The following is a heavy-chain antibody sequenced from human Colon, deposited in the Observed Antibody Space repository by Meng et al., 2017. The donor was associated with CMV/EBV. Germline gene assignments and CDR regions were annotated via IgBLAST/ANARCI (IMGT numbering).Heavy chain of an antibody. CDR1: GFTVSSNY. CDR2: IYSGGST. Sequence: GGSLRLSCVGCGFTVSSNYMSWVRQAPGKGLEWVSVIYSGGSTYYADSVKSRFTISRDNSKNTLYLHMNSVRAEDTTVYYYARASQGSSSDWLDPWGQGTLVTVSS. J-gene: IGHJ5*01. CDR3: ARASQGSSSDWLDP. V-gene: IGHV3-66*02. D-gene: IGHD6-6*01.